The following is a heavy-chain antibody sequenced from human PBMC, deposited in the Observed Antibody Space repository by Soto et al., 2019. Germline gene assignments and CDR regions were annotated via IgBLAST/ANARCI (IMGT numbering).Heavy chain of an antibody. Sequence: SVKVSCKAFGYTFTSYGISWVRQAPGQGLEWMGWISAYNGNTNYAQKLQGRVIMTTDTSTSTAYMELRSLRSDDTAVYYCARVSELRGRAYYYYYGMDVWGQGTTVTVSS. CDR2: ISAYNGNT. CDR1: GYTFTSYG. D-gene: IGHD1-26*01. V-gene: IGHV1-18*04. CDR3: ARVSELRGRAYYYYYGMDV. J-gene: IGHJ6*02.